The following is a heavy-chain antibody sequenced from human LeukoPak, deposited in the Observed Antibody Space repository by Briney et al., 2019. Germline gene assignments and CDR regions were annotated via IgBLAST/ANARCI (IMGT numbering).Heavy chain of an antibody. CDR2: IKSKSVGETT. D-gene: IGHD5-12*01. Sequence: GSLRLSCATSGLTFTSAWLTWVRQAPGKGLEWVGRIKSKSVGETTDYAAPVKGRLTISRDDSENTLYLQMNSLKTEDTAVYYCTTHSGNDLRSWGQGTLVTVSS. CDR1: GLTFTSAW. V-gene: IGHV3-15*01. CDR3: TTHSGNDLRS. J-gene: IGHJ5*02.